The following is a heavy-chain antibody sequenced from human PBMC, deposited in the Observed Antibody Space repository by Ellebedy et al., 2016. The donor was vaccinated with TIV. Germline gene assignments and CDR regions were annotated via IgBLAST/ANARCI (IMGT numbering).Heavy chain of an antibody. V-gene: IGHV1-3*01. D-gene: IGHD4-17*01. CDR2: INAGNGNT. CDR1: GGTFSSYA. CDR3: ARAPMTTVITKIFDY. Sequence: ASVKVSXXASGGTFSSYAISWVRQAPGQRLEWMGWINAGNGNTKYSQKFQGRVTITRDTSASTAYMELSSLRSEDTAVYYCARAPMTTVITKIFDYWGQGTLVTVSS. J-gene: IGHJ4*02.